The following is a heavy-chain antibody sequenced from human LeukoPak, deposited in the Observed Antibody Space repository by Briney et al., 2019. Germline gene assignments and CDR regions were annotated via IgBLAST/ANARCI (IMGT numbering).Heavy chain of an antibody. J-gene: IGHJ4*02. D-gene: IGHD3-22*01. CDR2: ISGSGGST. CDR1: GFTFSSYA. Sequence: TGGSLRLSCAASGFTFSSYAMSWVRQAPGKGLEWVSAISGSGGSTYYADSVKGRFTISRDNSKNTLYLQMNSLRAEDTAVYYCAKVSDYYDSSGYYDPFDYWGQGTLVTVSS. CDR3: AKVSDYYDSSGYYDPFDY. V-gene: IGHV3-23*01.